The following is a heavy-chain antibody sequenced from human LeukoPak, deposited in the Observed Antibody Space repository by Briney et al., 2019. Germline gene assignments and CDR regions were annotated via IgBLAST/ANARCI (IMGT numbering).Heavy chain of an antibody. CDR1: GGTFSSYA. CDR3: ARRGDYDSSGYYYGFDY. CDR2: IIPIFGTA. V-gene: IGHV1-69*05. J-gene: IGHJ4*02. Sequence: SVKVSCKASGGTFSSYAISWVRQAPGQGLEWMGGIIPIFGTANYAQKFQGRVTITTDESTSTAYMELSSLRSEDTAVYYCARRGDYDSSGYYYGFDYWGQGTLVTVSS. D-gene: IGHD3-22*01.